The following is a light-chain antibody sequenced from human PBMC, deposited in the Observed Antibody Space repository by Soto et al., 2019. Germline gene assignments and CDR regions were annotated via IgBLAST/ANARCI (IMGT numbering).Light chain of an antibody. CDR1: QSVSSK. V-gene: IGKV3-15*01. CDR2: GAS. CDR3: QQYNNWWT. J-gene: IGKJ1*01. Sequence: SVLTQSPGTLSLSPVERATLSLCASQSVSSKLAWYQQTPGQAPRLLIYGASPRATGIPARFSGSGSGTEFTLTISSLQSEDFAVYYCQQYNNWWTFGQGTKVDIK.